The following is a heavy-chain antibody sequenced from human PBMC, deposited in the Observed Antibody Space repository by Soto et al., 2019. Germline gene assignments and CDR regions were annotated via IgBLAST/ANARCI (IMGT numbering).Heavy chain of an antibody. CDR2: ISATGVKT. D-gene: IGHD3-22*01. CDR3: TKSRSAMIYYFDF. J-gene: IGHJ4*02. CDR1: GFTFSNYA. Sequence: PGGSLRLSCAASGFTFSNYAMNWVRQAPGKGLKWVSGISATGVKTYSADSVKGRFTMSRDNSKDTVYLEMNSLRAEDTAVYYCTKSRSAMIYYFDFWGLGALVTVSS. V-gene: IGHV3-23*01.